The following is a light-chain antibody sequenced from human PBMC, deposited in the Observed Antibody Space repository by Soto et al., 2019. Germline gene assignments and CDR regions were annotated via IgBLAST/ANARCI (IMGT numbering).Light chain of an antibody. J-gene: IGKJ3*01. CDR1: QSVSSY. CDR2: DAS. V-gene: IGKV3-11*01. Sequence: EIVLTQSPATLSLSPGERATLSCRASQSVSSYLAWYQQKPGQAPSLLIYDASNRATGIPARFTGSGSGTDFTPTISSLEPEDFAVYYCQQCSTSFTFGPGTKVDIK. CDR3: QQCSTSFT.